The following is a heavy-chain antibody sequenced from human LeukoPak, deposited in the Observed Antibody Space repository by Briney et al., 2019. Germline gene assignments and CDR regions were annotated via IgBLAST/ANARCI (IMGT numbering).Heavy chain of an antibody. CDR1: GGSFSGSY. Sequence: SETLSLTCGVSGGSFSGSYWGWIRQPPGKGXXXXXXXXXSGRTNYNSSLTSRVTISLDTSKNQCSLNLRSGTTADTAVYYCARVSISLFGVVTAHFDSWGQGTLVAVSS. D-gene: IGHD3-3*01. V-gene: IGHV4-34*01. J-gene: IGHJ4*02. CDR3: ARVSISLFGVVTAHFDS. CDR2: XXXSGRT.